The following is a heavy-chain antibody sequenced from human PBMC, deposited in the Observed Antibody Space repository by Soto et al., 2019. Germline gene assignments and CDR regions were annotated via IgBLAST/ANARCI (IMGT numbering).Heavy chain of an antibody. D-gene: IGHD1-26*01. J-gene: IGHJ3*02. CDR3: AKEIGIVGATVEGAFEI. CDR1: GFTFDDYA. CDR2: ISWNSGSI. V-gene: IGHV3-9*01. Sequence: LRLCCAASGFTFDDYAMHWVRQAPGKGLERVSGISWNSGSIGYADSVKGRFTISRDSAKNSLYLQMNSLRAEDTALYYCAKEIGIVGATVEGAFEIWGQGTMVTVSS.